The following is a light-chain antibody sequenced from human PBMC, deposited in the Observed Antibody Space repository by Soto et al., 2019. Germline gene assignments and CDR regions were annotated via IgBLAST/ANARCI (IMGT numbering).Light chain of an antibody. Sequence: QSALTQPASVSGSPGQSITISCTGTSSDVGGYNYVSWYQQHPGKAPKLMIYDVSNRPSGVSNRFSGSKSGSTASLTISGLQAEDEADYYCSSYTSSSTLVFGTGTQLTVL. CDR3: SSYTSSSTLV. CDR1: SSDVGGYNY. CDR2: DVS. V-gene: IGLV2-14*01. J-gene: IGLJ1*01.